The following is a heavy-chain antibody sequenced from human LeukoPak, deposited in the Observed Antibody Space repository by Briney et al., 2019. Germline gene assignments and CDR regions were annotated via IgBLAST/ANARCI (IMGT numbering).Heavy chain of an antibody. J-gene: IGHJ3*02. Sequence: SETLSLTCTVSGGSISSYYWSWIRQPPGKGLEWIGYIYYSGSTNYNPSLKSRVTISVDTSKNQFSLKLSSVTGADTAVYYCASRTYCGGDCYSLDAFDIWGQGTMVTVSS. CDR2: IYYSGST. CDR3: ASRTYCGGDCYSLDAFDI. V-gene: IGHV4-59*01. CDR1: GGSISSYY. D-gene: IGHD2-21*02.